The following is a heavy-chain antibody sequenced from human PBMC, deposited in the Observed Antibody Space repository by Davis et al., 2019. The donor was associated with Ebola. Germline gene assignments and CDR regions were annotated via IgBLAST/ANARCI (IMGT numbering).Heavy chain of an antibody. Sequence: GGSLRLSCAASAFTVSSNYMSWVRQAPGKGLEWVLVIYSGGSTYYADSLKGRFTISRDNSRNTLYLHMSSLRAEDTAVYYCARGVMIPVAGTGYAFHIWGQGTMVTVSS. CDR3: ARGVMIPVAGTGYAFHI. D-gene: IGHD6-19*01. CDR2: IYSGGST. J-gene: IGHJ3*02. V-gene: IGHV3-66*01. CDR1: AFTVSSNY.